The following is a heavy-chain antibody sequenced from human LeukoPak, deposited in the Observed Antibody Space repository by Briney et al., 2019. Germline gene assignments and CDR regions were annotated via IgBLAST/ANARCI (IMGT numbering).Heavy chain of an antibody. J-gene: IGHJ4*02. D-gene: IGHD3-10*01. Sequence: GGSLRLSCAASGFTFSRYSMKWVRQAPGKGVEWVSSISSSSLYIYYPVSLKGRFTISRDNAKTSLYLQMNSLRAEDTAVYYCARHDYYGSWSYYRGAPVDYWGQGTLVTVSS. CDR1: GFTFSRYS. CDR3: ARHDYYGSWSYYRGAPVDY. CDR2: ISSSSLYI. V-gene: IGHV3-21*01.